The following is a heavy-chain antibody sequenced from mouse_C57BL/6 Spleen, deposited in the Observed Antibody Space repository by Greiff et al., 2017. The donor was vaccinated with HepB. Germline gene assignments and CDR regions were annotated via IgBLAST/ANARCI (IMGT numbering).Heavy chain of an antibody. CDR1: GFTFSNYW. J-gene: IGHJ2*01. V-gene: IGHV6-3*01. D-gene: IGHD2-4*01. Sequence: EVKVEESGGGLVQPGGSMKLSCVASGFTFSNYWMNWVRQSPEKGLEWVAQIRLKSDNYATHYAESVKGRFTISRDDSKSSVYLQMNNLRAEDTGIYYCTSLSYDYDGTFDYWGQGTTLTVSS. CDR3: TSLSYDYDGTFDY. CDR2: IRLKSDNYAT.